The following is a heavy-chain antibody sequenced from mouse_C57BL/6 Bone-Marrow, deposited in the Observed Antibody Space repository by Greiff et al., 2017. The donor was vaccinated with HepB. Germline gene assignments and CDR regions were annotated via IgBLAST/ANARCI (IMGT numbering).Heavy chain of an antibody. CDR1: GYTFTEYT. J-gene: IGHJ4*01. D-gene: IGHD1-1*01. CDR3: ARHEGRDYYGPYAMDY. CDR2: FYPGSGSI. V-gene: IGHV1-62-2*01. Sequence: QVQLKHSGAELVKPGASVKLSCKASGYTFTEYTIHWVKQRSGQGLEWIGWFYPGSGSIKYNEKFKDKATLTADKSSSTVYMELSRLTSEDSAVYFCARHEGRDYYGPYAMDYWGQGTSVTVSS.